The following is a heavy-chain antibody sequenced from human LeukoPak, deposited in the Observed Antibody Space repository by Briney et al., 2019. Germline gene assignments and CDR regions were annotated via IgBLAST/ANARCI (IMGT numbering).Heavy chain of an antibody. V-gene: IGHV4-59*01. CDR3: ARDFAVTTAYYYGMDV. CDR2: IYHSGST. J-gene: IGHJ6*02. CDR1: GGSISGYY. D-gene: IGHD4-17*01. Sequence: SETLSLTCTASGGSISGYYWTWIRQPPGEGLEWIGYIYHSGSTDYNPSLKSRVTISADTSQNQVSPKLRSMTAADTAVYYCARDFAVTTAYYYGMDVWGQGTTVTVSS.